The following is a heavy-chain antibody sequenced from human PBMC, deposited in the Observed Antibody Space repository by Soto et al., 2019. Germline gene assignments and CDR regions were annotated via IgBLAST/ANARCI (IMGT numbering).Heavy chain of an antibody. J-gene: IGHJ5*02. CDR3: ARDGGGS. CDR1: GFTFSSYG. CDR2: IWYDGSAT. Sequence: QVQLVESGGGVVQPGRSLRLSCAASGFTFSSYGMHWVRQAPGKGLEWVAVIWYDGSATNYADSVKGRFTVSRDNARNMQYLQMNSLRAEDTAVYYCARDGGGSWGQGILVTVSS. V-gene: IGHV3-33*01. D-gene: IGHD2-15*01.